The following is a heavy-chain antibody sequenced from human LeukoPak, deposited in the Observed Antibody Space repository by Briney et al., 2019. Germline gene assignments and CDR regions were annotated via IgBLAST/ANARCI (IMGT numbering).Heavy chain of an antibody. Sequence: PSESLSLTCTVSGDSIISSRYYWGWIRQPPGKGLEWIGSIYYTGSTYYNPSLKSRVTISGDTSKNQFSLKLSSVTAADTAVYYCAGGLRAYFDYWGQGTLVTVSS. J-gene: IGHJ4*02. CDR3: AGGLRAYFDY. V-gene: IGHV4-39*07. CDR2: IYYTGST. CDR1: GDSIISSRYY.